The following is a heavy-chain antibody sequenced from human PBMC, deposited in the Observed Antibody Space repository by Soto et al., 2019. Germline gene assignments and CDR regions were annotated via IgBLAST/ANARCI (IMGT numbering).Heavy chain of an antibody. D-gene: IGHD7-27*01. Sequence: QVQLVESGGGVVQPGRSLRLSCAASGFTFSSYGMHWVRQAPGKGLEWVAVISYDGSNKYYADSVKGRFTISRDNPKNTLYLQMNPLTAEHTAVYYCAKDLLGPGRAYGMDVWGQGTTVTVSS. CDR3: AKDLLGPGRAYGMDV. V-gene: IGHV3-30*18. CDR1: GFTFSSYG. J-gene: IGHJ6*02. CDR2: ISYDGSNK.